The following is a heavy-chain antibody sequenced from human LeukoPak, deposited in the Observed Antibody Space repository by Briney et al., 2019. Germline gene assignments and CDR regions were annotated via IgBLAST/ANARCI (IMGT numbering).Heavy chain of an antibody. CDR2: IRYDGSNK. D-gene: IGHD6-13*01. CDR1: GFTFSSYS. J-gene: IGHJ4*02. CDR3: ARDRSSTWSLDY. V-gene: IGHV3-30*02. Sequence: SGGSLRLSCAASGFTFSSYSMNWVRQAPGKGVEWVAFIRYDGSNKYYADSVKGRFTISRDNSKNSLYLQMNSLRADDTAVYYCARDRSSTWSLDYWGQGTLVTVSS.